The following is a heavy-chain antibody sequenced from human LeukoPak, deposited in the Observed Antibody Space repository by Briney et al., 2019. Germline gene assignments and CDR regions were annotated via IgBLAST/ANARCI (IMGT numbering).Heavy chain of an antibody. D-gene: IGHD2-15*01. V-gene: IGHV3-48*04. CDR2: ISTSTTTI. J-gene: IGHJ6*03. CDR1: GFTFSSYS. CDR3: ARERGIIVRTVYYYYYMDV. Sequence: GGSLRLSCAASGFTFSSYSMSWVRQAPGKGLEWVSYISTSTTTIYYADSVKGRFTISRDNAKNSLFLQMNSLRAEDTAVYYCARERGIIVRTVYYYYYMDVWGKGTTVTVSS.